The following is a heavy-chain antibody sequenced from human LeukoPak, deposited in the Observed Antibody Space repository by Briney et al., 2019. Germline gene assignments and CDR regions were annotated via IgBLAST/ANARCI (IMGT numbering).Heavy chain of an antibody. CDR2: INHSGST. V-gene: IGHV4-34*01. J-gene: IGHJ6*02. CDR3: ARGRRLYGMDV. Sequence: SETLSLTCAVYGGSFSGYYWSWIRQPPGKGLEWIGEINHSGSTNYNPSLKSRVTISVDTSKNQFSLKLSSVTAADTAVYYCARGRRLYGMDVWGQGTTATVSS. CDR1: GGSFSGYY.